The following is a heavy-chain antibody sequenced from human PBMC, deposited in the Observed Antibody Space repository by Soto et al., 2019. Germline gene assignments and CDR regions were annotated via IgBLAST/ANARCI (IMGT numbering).Heavy chain of an antibody. CDR1: GRSVNSGGYS. V-gene: IGHV4-30-2*01. D-gene: IGHD2-8*01. CDR3: ARGVLA. J-gene: IGHJ5*02. CDR2: ISPSGSP. Sequence: SETLSLSCAVSGRSVNSGGYSWSWIRQPPGKGLEWIGFISPSGSPAYNPSLKSRVTISVDRSNNQISLELSSVTAADTAVYYCARGVLAWGPGTLVTVSS.